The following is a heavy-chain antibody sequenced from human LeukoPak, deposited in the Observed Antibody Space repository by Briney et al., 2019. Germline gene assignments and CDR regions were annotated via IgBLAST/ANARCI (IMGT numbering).Heavy chain of an antibody. CDR3: ARGRIAAAGK. Sequence: NPSETLSLTCTVSGGSISSYYWSWIRQPPGKGLEWIGYIYYSGSTNYNPSLKSRVTISVDTSKSQFSLKLSSVTAADTAVYYCARGRIAAAGKWGQGTLVTVSS. V-gene: IGHV4-59*01. CDR2: IYYSGST. CDR1: GGSISSYY. J-gene: IGHJ4*02. D-gene: IGHD6-13*01.